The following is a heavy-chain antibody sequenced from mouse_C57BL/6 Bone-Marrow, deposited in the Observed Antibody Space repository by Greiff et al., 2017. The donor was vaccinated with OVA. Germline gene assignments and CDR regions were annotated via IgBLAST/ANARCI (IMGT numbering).Heavy chain of an antibody. V-gene: IGHV14-3*01. Sequence: VQLQQSVAELVRPGASVKLSCTASGFNIKNTYMHWVKQRPEQGLEWIGRIDPANDNTKYAPKFQGKAAMTADTSSHTAYLQLSRLSSEDTAVYCCARGHLGSSFYAMDYRVQGTSVIVPP. J-gene: IGHJ4*01. CDR3: ARGHLGSSFYAMDY. CDR1: GFNIKNTY. D-gene: IGHD1-1*01. CDR2: IDPANDNT.